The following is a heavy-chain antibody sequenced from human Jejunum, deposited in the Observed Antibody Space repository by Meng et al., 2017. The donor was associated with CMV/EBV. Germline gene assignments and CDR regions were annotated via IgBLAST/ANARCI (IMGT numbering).Heavy chain of an antibody. CDR1: GYAISDYS. Sequence: QVQRQVSGPGPLTPSVTQSLTVTFTGYAISDYSWSRIRQSPGKGLVWIGYVHYSGNTRYNPSLKSRVIISIDTSKNQFTLKLGSVTAADTAVYYCGGDIASTWMFYWGQGTLVTVSS. CDR2: VHYSGNT. D-gene: IGHD3-3*02. CDR3: GGDIASTWMFY. J-gene: IGHJ4*02. V-gene: IGHV4-59*01.